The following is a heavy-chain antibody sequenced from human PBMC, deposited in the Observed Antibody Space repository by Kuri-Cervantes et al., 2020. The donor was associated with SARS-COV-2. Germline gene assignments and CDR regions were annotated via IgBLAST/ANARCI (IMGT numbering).Heavy chain of an antibody. V-gene: IGHV4-59*01. D-gene: IGHD2-15*01. CDR2: IYYSGST. J-gene: IGHJ4*02. CDR3: ARGRWSPL. CDR1: GYSISSGYY. Sequence: SETLSLTCAVSGYSISSGYYWGWIRQPPGKGLEWIGYIYYSGSTNYNPSLKSRVIISVDTSKNQFSLKLSSVTAADTAVYYCARGRWSPLWGQGTLVTVSS.